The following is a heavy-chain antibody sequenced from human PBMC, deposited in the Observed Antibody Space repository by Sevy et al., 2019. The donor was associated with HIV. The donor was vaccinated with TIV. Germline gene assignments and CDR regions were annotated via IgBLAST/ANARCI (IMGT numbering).Heavy chain of an antibody. D-gene: IGHD3-9*01. V-gene: IGHV3-48*03. CDR2: ISSGSSTK. J-gene: IGHJ6*03. CDR1: GFTLSSHE. CDR3: ARDPPETGPKYSYFMDV. Sequence: GGSLRLSCEASGFTLSSHEMNWVRQVPVKGLEWVSYISSGSSTKFYTDSVKGRFTISRDNAKNSLYLHMDSLRVEDTAVYYCARDPPETGPKYSYFMDVWGKGTTVTVSS.